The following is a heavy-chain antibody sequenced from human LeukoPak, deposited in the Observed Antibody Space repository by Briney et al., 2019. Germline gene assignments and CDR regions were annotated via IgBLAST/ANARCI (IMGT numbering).Heavy chain of an antibody. J-gene: IGHJ4*02. V-gene: IGHV3-7*01. CDR2: IKQDGSEK. Sequence: PGGSLRLSCAASGFTFRSHSMTWVRQAPGKGLEWVANIKQDGSEKYYVDSVKGRFTISRDNAKNSLYLQMNSLRAEDTAVYYCAVGSYSSSWFFDYWGQGTLVTVSS. CDR3: AVGSYSSSWFFDY. CDR1: GFTFRSHS. D-gene: IGHD6-13*01.